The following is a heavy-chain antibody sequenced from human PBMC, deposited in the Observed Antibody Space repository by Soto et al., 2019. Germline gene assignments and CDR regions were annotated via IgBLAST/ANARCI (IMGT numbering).Heavy chain of an antibody. CDR2: ISSNVGST. CDR1: IFTFSSYA. J-gene: IGHJ3*02. V-gene: IGHV3-64*01. D-gene: IGHD3-3*01. Sequence: PLRHSCPSSIFTFSSYAMHLVRHSPGKGLEYVSAISSNVGSTYYANSVKGRFTISRDNSKNTLYLQMGSLRAEDMAVYYCARAPYDFWSGHDIWGQGTMVTVSS. CDR3: ARAPYDFWSGHDI.